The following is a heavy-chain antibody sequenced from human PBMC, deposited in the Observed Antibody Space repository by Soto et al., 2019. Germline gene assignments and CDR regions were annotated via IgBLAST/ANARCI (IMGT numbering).Heavy chain of an antibody. J-gene: IGHJ6*02. D-gene: IGHD5-12*01. V-gene: IGHV3-30-3*01. CDR3: ARDRDGYNYYYVMDV. CDR2: ISYDGSNK. Sequence: PGGSLRLSCAASGFTFSSYVIHWVRQAPGKGLEWVAVISYDGSNKYYADSVKGRFTISKDNSKNTLYLQMNSLRAEDTAVYYCARDRDGYNYYYVMDVWDQGTTVTVSS. CDR1: GFTFSSYV.